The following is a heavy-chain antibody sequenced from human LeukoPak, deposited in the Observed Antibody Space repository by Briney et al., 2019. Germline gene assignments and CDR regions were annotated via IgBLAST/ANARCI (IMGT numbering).Heavy chain of an antibody. V-gene: IGHV1-69*05. D-gene: IGHD6-19*01. J-gene: IGHJ4*02. CDR1: GGTFSSYA. CDR2: IIPMFATA. Sequence: ASVKVSCKASGGTFSSYAISWVRQAPGQGLEWMGGIIPMFATANHAQKFQGRVTMTTDTSTSTAYMELRSLRSDDTAVYYCARDLKMGYSSGRYSWGTGSSNDYWGQGTLVTVSS. CDR3: ARDLKMGYSSGRYSWGTGSSNDY.